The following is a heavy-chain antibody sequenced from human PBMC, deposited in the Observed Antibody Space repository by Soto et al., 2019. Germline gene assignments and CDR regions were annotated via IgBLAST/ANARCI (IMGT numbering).Heavy chain of an antibody. Sequence: VQLLESGGGLIQPGGSLRLSCAASGFTFSYGIHWLRQAPGQGLEWVAYISYDSSNKFYGDSVKGRFTIARDNSKNTQFLQMNSLRAEYTAVYYCAKLVIGYCSGNTCDDYWGQGTLVAVSS. CDR2: ISYDSSNK. CDR3: AKLVIGYCSGNTCDDY. V-gene: IGHV3-30*18. J-gene: IGHJ4*02. D-gene: IGHD2-15*01. CDR1: GFTFSYG.